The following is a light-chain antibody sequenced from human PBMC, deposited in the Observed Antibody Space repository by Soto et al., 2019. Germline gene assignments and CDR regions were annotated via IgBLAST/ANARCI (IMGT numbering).Light chain of an antibody. Sequence: QSVLTQPASVSGSPGQPITISCTGTSSDVGGYNYVSWYQQHPGKAPKLMIYDVSNRPSGVSNRFSGSKSGNTASLTISGLQAEDEADYYCSSYTSSSTLGVFGTGTKLTVL. CDR2: DVS. J-gene: IGLJ1*01. CDR3: SSYTSSSTLGV. V-gene: IGLV2-14*01. CDR1: SSDVGGYNY.